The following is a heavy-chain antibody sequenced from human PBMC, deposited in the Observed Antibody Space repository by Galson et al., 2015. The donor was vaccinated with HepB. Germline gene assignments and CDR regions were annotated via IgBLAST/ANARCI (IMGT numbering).Heavy chain of an antibody. Sequence: SLRLSCAASGFIFSNYWMSWVRQAPGKGLEWVANIEQDGSEKYYVDSVKGRFTISRDNARNSLYLQMNSLRAEDTAVYYCARDQEYGSGIHDAFDIWGQGTMVTVSS. CDR3: ARDQEYGSGIHDAFDI. CDR2: IEQDGSEK. J-gene: IGHJ3*02. CDR1: GFIFSNYW. D-gene: IGHD3-10*01. V-gene: IGHV3-7*03.